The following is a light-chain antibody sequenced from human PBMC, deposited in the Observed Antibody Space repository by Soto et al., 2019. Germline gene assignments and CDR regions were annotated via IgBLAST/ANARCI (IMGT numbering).Light chain of an antibody. V-gene: IGKV3-11*01. CDR2: DAS. CDR1: QSIGSY. CDR3: QQRSTWPPFS. J-gene: IGKJ3*01. Sequence: IVLTQSPATLSLSLGERATLSCRASQSIGSYLAWYQHKLGQPPRLLIYDASNRATGIPVRFRGSGSGTDFTLTISSLEPEDFAVYYCQQRSTWPPFSFGPGTKVDIK.